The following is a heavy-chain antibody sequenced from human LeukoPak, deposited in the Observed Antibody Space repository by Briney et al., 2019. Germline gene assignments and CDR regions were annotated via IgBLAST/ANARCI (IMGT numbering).Heavy chain of an antibody. J-gene: IGHJ3*02. CDR3: VKDPPEYDILTGYYPDAFDI. CDR2: IYYSGST. CDR1: GGSISSYY. Sequence: SETLCLTCTGSGGSISSYYWSWIRQPPGKGLEWIGHIYYSGSTNYNASLKSRVTISVDTSKNQFSLKLSSVTAADTAVYYFVKDPPEYDILTGYYPDAFDIWGQGTMVTVSS. V-gene: IGHV4-59*01. D-gene: IGHD3-9*01.